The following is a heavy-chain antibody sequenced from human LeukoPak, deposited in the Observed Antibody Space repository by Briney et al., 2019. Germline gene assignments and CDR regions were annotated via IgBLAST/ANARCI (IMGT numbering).Heavy chain of an antibody. CDR1: GGSISSSSYY. J-gene: IGHJ5*02. CDR2: IYYSGST. Sequence: SETLSLTCTVSGGSISSSSYYWGWIRQPPGKGLEWIGSIYYSGSTYYNPSLKSRVTISVDTSKNQFSLKLSSVTAADTAVYYCARDRSAPRYYDFWRGYYRGEYNWFDPWGQGTLVTVSS. D-gene: IGHD3-3*01. V-gene: IGHV4-39*07. CDR3: ARDRSAPRYYDFWRGYYRGEYNWFDP.